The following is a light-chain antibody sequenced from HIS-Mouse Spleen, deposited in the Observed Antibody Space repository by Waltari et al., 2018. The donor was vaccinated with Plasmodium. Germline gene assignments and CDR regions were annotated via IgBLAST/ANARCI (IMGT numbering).Light chain of an antibody. CDR2: ADS. Sequence: SYELTQPPSVSVSPGQPARITCSGDALPNNYAYLYQQKSGQAPVLVIYADSKRPSGIPGRFSGSSSGTMATLTISGAQVEDEADYDCYATDSSGNHRVFGGGTKLTVL. V-gene: IGLV3-10*01. CDR3: YATDSSGNHRV. J-gene: IGLJ3*02. CDR1: ALPNNY.